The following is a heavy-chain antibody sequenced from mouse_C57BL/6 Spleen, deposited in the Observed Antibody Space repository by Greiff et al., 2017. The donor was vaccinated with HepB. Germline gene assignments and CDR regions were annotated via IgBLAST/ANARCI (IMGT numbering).Heavy chain of an antibody. Sequence: VQRVESGAELVKPGASVKISCKASGYAFSSYWMNWVKQRPGKGLEWIGQIYPGDGDTNYNGKFKGKATLTADKSSSTAYMQLSSLTSEDSAVYFCARYYGNYEAWFAYWGQGTLVTVSA. V-gene: IGHV1-80*01. CDR1: GYAFSSYW. J-gene: IGHJ3*01. CDR3: ARYYGNYEAWFAY. CDR2: IYPGDGDT. D-gene: IGHD2-1*01.